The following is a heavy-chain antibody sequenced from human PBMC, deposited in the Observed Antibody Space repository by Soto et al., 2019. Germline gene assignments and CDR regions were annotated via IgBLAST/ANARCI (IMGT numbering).Heavy chain of an antibody. CDR2: IYYTGST. D-gene: IGHD6-25*01. CDR3: ARVSSGLGLYYLDV. J-gene: IGHJ6*02. CDR1: GGFITSGGYY. Sequence: QVQLQESGPGLVKPSQTLSLTCTVSGGFITSGGYYWSWVRQSPGKGLEWIGYIYYTGSTYYNPTLKSRLSMSADPSDNQFSLKLSSVTAADSAVYFCARVSSGLGLYYLDVWGRGTTVTVSS. V-gene: IGHV4-31*03.